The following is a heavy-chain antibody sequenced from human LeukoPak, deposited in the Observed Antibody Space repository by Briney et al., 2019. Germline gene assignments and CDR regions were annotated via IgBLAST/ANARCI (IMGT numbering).Heavy chain of an antibody. V-gene: IGHV1-69*13. CDR1: GGTFSSYA. J-gene: IGHJ6*02. D-gene: IGHD3-16*02. CDR2: IIPIFGTA. Sequence: SVKVSCTASGGTFSSYAISWVRQAPGQGLEWMGGIIPIFGTANYAQKFQGRVTITADESTSTAYMELSSLTSEDTAVYYCARTPITFGGVIVDYGLDVWGQGTTVTVSS. CDR3: ARTPITFGGVIVDYGLDV.